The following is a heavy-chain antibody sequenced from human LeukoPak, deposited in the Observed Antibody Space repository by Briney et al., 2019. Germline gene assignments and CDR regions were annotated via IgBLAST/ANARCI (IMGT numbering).Heavy chain of an antibody. V-gene: IGHV4-30-2*01. CDR2: IYHSGST. Sequence: SETLSLTCAVSGGSISSGGYSWSWIRQPPGKGLEWIGYIYHSGSTYYNPSLKSRVTISVDRSKNQFSLKLSSVTAADTAVYYCARQKYVRDAFDIWGQGTMVTVSS. CDR1: GGSISSGGYS. D-gene: IGHD3-10*02. J-gene: IGHJ3*02. CDR3: ARQKYVRDAFDI.